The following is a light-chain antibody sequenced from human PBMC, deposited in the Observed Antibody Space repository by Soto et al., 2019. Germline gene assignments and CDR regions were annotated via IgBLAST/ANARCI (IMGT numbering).Light chain of an antibody. Sequence: SVLTQSPGTLSLFPGERATLSCRTSQSISSTYLAWYQQRPGQAPRLLIYAASSRATGIPDRFSGSGSGTDFTLTISRLEPEDFAVYYCQQYFCSLYTFGQGTKLEIK. CDR3: QQYFCSLYT. CDR2: AAS. V-gene: IGKV3-20*01. CDR1: QSISSTY. J-gene: IGKJ2*01.